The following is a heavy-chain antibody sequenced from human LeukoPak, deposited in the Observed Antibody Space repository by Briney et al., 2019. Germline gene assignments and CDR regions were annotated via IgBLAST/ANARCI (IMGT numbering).Heavy chain of an antibody. CDR1: GGTFSSYA. CDR2: IIPIFGTA. J-gene: IGHJ4*02. D-gene: IGHD4-17*01. CDR3: ARGGEMTPDY. Sequence: ASVKVSCKASGGTFSSYAISWVRQAPGQGLEWMRGIIPIFGTANYAQKFQGRVTITADESTSTAYMELSSLRSEDTAVYYCARGGEMTPDYWDQGTLVTVSS. V-gene: IGHV1-69*13.